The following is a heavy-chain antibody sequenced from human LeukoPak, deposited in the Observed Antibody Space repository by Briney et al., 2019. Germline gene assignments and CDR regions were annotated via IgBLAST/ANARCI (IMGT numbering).Heavy chain of an antibody. CDR3: ARRRCTSTSCFGDY. CDR2: IKQDGSEK. V-gene: IGHV3-7*01. D-gene: IGHD2-2*01. Sequence: GGSLRLSCAASGFTFSSYWMSWVRQAPGKGLEWVANIKQDGSEKYYVDSVKGRFTISRDNAKNSLYLQMDSLRAEDTAVYYCARRRCTSTSCFGDYWGQGTLVTVSS. CDR1: GFTFSSYW. J-gene: IGHJ4*02.